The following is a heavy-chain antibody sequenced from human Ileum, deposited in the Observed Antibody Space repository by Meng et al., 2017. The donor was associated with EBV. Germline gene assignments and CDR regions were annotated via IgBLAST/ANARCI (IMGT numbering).Heavy chain of an antibody. Sequence: VELQGPGPGLLKPWGSLSPTCAVSGGSISSSNWWSWVRQPPGKGLEWIGEIYHSGSTNYNPSLKSRVTISVDKSKNQFSLKLSSVTAADTAVYYCARAHPVVYFFDYWGQGTLVTVSS. J-gene: IGHJ4*02. CDR2: IYHSGST. D-gene: IGHD4-23*01. V-gene: IGHV4-4*02. CDR1: GGSISSSNW. CDR3: ARAHPVVYFFDY.